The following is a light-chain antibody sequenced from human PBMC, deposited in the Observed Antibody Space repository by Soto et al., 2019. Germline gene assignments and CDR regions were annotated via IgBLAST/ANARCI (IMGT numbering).Light chain of an antibody. J-gene: IGKJ4*01. Sequence: EIVVTQSPGTLSLSPGEGATLSCRASQSVSSNYLAWYQQKPGQAPRLLIYCASNRATGIPDRFSGSGSGTEFTLTISRLEPEDFAVYYCQQYSSSPLTFGGGTKVEIK. CDR3: QQYSSSPLT. CDR1: QSVSSNY. V-gene: IGKV3-20*01. CDR2: CAS.